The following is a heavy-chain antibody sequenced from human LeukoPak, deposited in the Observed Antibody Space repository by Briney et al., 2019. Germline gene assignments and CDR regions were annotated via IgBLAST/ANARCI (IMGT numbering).Heavy chain of an antibody. CDR3: TRGPGSGFIMDV. Sequence: GGSLRLSCAVSGFTVSNNYMSWVRQAPGKGLEWVSIIQSGGQTFYTDSVKGRFTVSRDTSKNTVYLQMTSLTVEDTAVYYCTRGPGSGFIMDVWGQGSTVTVS. J-gene: IGHJ6*02. CDR1: GFTVSNNY. V-gene: IGHV3-66*01. CDR2: IQSGGQT. D-gene: IGHD3-9*01.